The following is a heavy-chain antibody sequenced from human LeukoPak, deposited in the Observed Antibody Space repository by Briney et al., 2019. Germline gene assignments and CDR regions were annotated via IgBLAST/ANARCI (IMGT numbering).Heavy chain of an antibody. J-gene: IGHJ6*02. CDR1: GYTFTGYY. D-gene: IGHD3-22*01. CDR2: INPNSGGT. V-gene: IGHV1-2*02. CDR3: ARDWAYYYDSSGYPQDYYYGMDV. Sequence: ASVKVSCKASGYTFTGYYMHWVRQAPGQGLEWMGWINPNSGGTNYAQESQGRVTMTRDTSISTAYMELSRLRSDDTAVYYCARDWAYYYDSSGYPQDYYYGMDVWGQGTTVTVSS.